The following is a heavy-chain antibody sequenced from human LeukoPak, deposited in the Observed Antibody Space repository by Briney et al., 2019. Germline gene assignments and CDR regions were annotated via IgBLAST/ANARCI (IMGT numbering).Heavy chain of an antibody. CDR3: ARETSLAGFASGLGFNY. CDR1: GGSISSYY. D-gene: IGHD6-19*01. Sequence: PSQTLSLTCTVSGGSISSYYWSWIRQPAGKGLEWIGNIYGSGYTNYNPSLKSRVTMSIDTSKNHFSLKLTSVTAADTATYYCARETSLAGFASGLGFNYWGQGILVSVSS. J-gene: IGHJ4*01. V-gene: IGHV4-4*07. CDR2: IYGSGYT.